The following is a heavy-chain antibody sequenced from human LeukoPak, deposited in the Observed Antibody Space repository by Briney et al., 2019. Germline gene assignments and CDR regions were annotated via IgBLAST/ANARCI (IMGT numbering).Heavy chain of an antibody. CDR1: GYTLANYW. Sequence: GEPLKISCQFSGYTLANYWIGWVRQMPGKGLEWMGVIYPDDSDTRYSPSFQGQVTISVDKSIATAYVQWSSLKASDTAIYYCARGDFWSVSNRYFDYWGQGTQVTVSS. D-gene: IGHD3-3*01. V-gene: IGHV5-51*01. J-gene: IGHJ4*02. CDR2: IYPDDSDT. CDR3: ARGDFWSVSNRYFDY.